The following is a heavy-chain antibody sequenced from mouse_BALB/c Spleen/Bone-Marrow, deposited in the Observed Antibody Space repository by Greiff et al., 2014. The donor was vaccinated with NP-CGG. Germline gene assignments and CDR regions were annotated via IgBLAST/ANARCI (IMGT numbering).Heavy chain of an antibody. Sequence: QVQLKESGAELAKPGASVKMSCKASGYNFISYWMHCVKQRPGQGLEWIGYINPSTGYTEYNQKFKDKATLTADKSSSKAYMQLSSLTSEDSAVYYCARNYDYDGGYYAMDYWGQGTSVTVSS. CDR2: INPSTGYT. J-gene: IGHJ4*01. D-gene: IGHD2-4*01. CDR1: GYNFISYW. V-gene: IGHV1-7*01. CDR3: ARNYDYDGGYYAMDY.